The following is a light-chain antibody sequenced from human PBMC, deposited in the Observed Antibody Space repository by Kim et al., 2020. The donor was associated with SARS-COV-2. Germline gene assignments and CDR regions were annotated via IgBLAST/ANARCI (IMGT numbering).Light chain of an antibody. CDR1: QSIGNW. V-gene: IGKV1-5*03. CDR2: KAS. J-gene: IGKJ2*01. CDR3: QQHSSYSA. Sequence: LSASVGDRVTITCRASQSIGNWLAWYQQKPGKAPKLLIYKASTLESGVPLRFSGSGSGPEFTLTISSLQPDDFASYYCQQHSSYSAFGQGTKLEIK.